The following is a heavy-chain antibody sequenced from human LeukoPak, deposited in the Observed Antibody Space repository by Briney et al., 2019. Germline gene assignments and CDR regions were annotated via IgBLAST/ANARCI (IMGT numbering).Heavy chain of an antibody. J-gene: IGHJ6*03. Sequence: GGSLRLSCAASGFNFRNYYMSWVRQAPGKGLEWVSYISSSGSTQYYADSVKGRFTISRDNAKNSLYLQMNSLRAEDTAVYYCAREGEHCSGTSCYTLHYYYYYMDVWGKGTTVTVSS. V-gene: IGHV3-11*04. D-gene: IGHD2-2*02. CDR1: GFNFRNYY. CDR2: ISSSGSTQ. CDR3: AREGEHCSGTSCYTLHYYYYYMDV.